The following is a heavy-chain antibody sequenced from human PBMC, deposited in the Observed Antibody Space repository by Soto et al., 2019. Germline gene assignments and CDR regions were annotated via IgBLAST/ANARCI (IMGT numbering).Heavy chain of an antibody. J-gene: IGHJ4*02. V-gene: IGHV3-23*01. CDR3: AKDTGITMVRGVIITYNYFDY. D-gene: IGHD3-10*01. Sequence: GGSLRLSCAASGFTFSSYSMSWVRKAPGKGLEWVSAISGSGGSTYYADSVKGRFTISRDNSKNTLYLQMNSLRAEDTAVYYCAKDTGITMVRGVIITYNYFDYWGQGTLVTVSS. CDR1: GFTFSSYS. CDR2: ISGSGGST.